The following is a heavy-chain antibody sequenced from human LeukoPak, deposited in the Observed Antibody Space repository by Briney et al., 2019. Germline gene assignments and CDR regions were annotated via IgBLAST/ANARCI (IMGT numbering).Heavy chain of an antibody. D-gene: IGHD4-17*01. Sequence: SETLSLTCTVSGGSISSYYWSWIRQPPGKGLEWIGYIYYSGSTNYNPSLKSRATIPVDTSKNQFSLKLSSVTAADTAVYYCARGTVTINYWGQGTLVTVSS. CDR1: GGSISSYY. J-gene: IGHJ4*02. CDR3: ARGTVTINY. V-gene: IGHV4-59*12. CDR2: IYYSGST.